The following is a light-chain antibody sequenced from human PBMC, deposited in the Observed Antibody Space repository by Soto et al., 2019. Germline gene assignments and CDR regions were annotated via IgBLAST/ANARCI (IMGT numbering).Light chain of an antibody. V-gene: IGKV1-27*01. CDR2: AAS. Sequence: DIQMTQSPSSLSASVGDRVTITCRASQGISNYLAWYQQKPGKVPKPLIYAASTLQSGVPSRFSGSGSGTDFTLTIRGLQPADVATYYCQKYNSAPWAFGQGTKVEIK. CDR3: QKYNSAPWA. CDR1: QGISNY. J-gene: IGKJ1*01.